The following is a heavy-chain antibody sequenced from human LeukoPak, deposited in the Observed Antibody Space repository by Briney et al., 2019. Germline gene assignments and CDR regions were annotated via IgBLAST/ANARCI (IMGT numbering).Heavy chain of an antibody. CDR3: ARGLTTGYGLDV. CDR1: GFTVSSYY. J-gene: IGHJ6*02. Sequence: GGSLRLSCAASGFTVSSYYMGWVRQAPGKGLEWVSVIYSGGSTYYADSVKGRFTISRDNSKNTLYLQMNSLRAEDTALYYCARGLTTGYGLDVWGQGTTVTVSS. V-gene: IGHV3-66*01. CDR2: IYSGGST. D-gene: IGHD4/OR15-4a*01.